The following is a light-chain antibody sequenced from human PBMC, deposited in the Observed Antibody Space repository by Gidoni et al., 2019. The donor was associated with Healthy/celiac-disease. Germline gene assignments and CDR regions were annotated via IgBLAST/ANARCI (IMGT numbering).Light chain of an antibody. CDR1: SSNIGAGYD. CDR2: GNS. J-gene: IGLJ2*01. Sequence: LTQPPSVSGAPGQRVTISFTGSSSNIGAGYDVHWYQQLPGTAPKLLIYGNSNRPSGVPYRFSGSKSGTSASLAITGLQAEDEADYYCQSYDSSLSGPVVFGGGTKLTVL. V-gene: IGLV1-40*01. CDR3: QSYDSSLSGPVV.